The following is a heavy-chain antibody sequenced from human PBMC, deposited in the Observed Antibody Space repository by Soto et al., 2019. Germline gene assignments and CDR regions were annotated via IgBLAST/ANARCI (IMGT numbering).Heavy chain of an antibody. J-gene: IGHJ4*02. CDR1: GFTFSSYG. CDR3: AKLVGAVSVDY. Sequence: GGSLRLSCAASGFTFSSYGMHWVRQAPGKGLEWVAVIWYDGSNKYYADSVKGRFTISRDNSMNTLILQMNSLRAEDTAVYFCAKLVGAVSVDYWGQGTLVTVSS. D-gene: IGHD1-26*01. CDR2: IWYDGSNK. V-gene: IGHV3-33*06.